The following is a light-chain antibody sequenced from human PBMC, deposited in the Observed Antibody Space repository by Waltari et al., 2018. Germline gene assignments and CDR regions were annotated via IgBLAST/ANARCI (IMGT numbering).Light chain of an antibody. CDR2: KAS. CDR1: QSIRKW. Sequence: CRANQSIRKWLAWYQQKPGKAPKRLIYKASTLESGVPSRFSGSGSGTEFTLTISSLQPEDFATYYCQQYNSYSLLSFGGGTKVEIK. V-gene: IGKV1-5*03. CDR3: QQYNSYSLLS. J-gene: IGKJ4*01.